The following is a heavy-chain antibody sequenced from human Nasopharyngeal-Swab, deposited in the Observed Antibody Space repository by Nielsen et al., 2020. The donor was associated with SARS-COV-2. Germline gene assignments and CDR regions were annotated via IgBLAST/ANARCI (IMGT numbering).Heavy chain of an antibody. CDR2: IYYSGST. CDR1: GGSILSSIYY. V-gene: IGHV4-31*02. Sequence: SCTVSGGSILSSIYYWSWIRQHPGKGLEWIGYIYYSGSTYYNPSLKSRVTISVDTSKNQFSLKLSSVTAADTAVYYCARTVDTAMVYYFDYWGQGTLVTVSS. CDR3: ARTVDTAMVYYFDY. J-gene: IGHJ4*02. D-gene: IGHD5-18*01.